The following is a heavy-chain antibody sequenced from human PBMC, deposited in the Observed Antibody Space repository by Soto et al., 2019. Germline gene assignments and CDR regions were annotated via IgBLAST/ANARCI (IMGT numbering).Heavy chain of an antibody. J-gene: IGHJ4*02. Sequence: SVKVSCKASGGTFSSYATSWVRQAPGQGLEWMGGIIPIFGTANYAQKFQGRVTITADESTSTAYMELSSLRSEDTAVYYCARGLNYYDSSGYPYWGQGTLVTVS. D-gene: IGHD3-22*01. CDR2: IIPIFGTA. CDR3: ARGLNYYDSSGYPY. CDR1: GGTFSSYA. V-gene: IGHV1-69*13.